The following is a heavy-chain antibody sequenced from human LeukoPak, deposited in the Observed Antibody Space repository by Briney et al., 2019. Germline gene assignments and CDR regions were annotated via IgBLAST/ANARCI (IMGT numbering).Heavy chain of an antibody. D-gene: IGHD6-6*01. Sequence: GGSLRLSCAASGFTFSNYEFNWVRQAPGKGLEWVSYISSSGTTIYYADSVKGRFTISRDNAKNSLFLQMNSLRDEDTAVYYCASGFSSSPYFDYWGQGTLVTVSS. CDR2: ISSSGTTI. CDR3: ASGFSSSPYFDY. V-gene: IGHV3-48*03. CDR1: GFTFSNYE. J-gene: IGHJ4*02.